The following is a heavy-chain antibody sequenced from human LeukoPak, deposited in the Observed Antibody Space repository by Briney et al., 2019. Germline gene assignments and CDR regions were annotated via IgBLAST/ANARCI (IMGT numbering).Heavy chain of an antibody. J-gene: IGHJ4*02. V-gene: IGHV3-30*03. D-gene: IGHD4-11*01. CDR3: ARAPSNYGDAFDY. Sequence: GGSLRLSCAASGFTFSSYGMHWVRQAPGKGLEWVAVISYDGSNKYYADSVKGRFTISRDNSKNTLYLQMNSLRAEDTAVYYCARAPSNYGDAFDYWGQGTLVTVSS. CDR1: GFTFSSYG. CDR2: ISYDGSNK.